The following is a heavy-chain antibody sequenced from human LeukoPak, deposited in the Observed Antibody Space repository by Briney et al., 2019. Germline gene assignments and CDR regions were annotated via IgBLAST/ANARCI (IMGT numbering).Heavy chain of an antibody. CDR2: IIPIFGIA. Sequence: ASVKVSCKASGGTSSSYAISWVRQAPGHGLEWMGRIIPIFGIANYAQKFQGRVTITADKSTSTAYMELSSLRSEDTAVYYCARSVDYYDSSGYLYFDYWGQGTLVTVSS. J-gene: IGHJ4*02. V-gene: IGHV1-69*04. CDR1: GGTSSSYA. CDR3: ARSVDYYDSSGYLYFDY. D-gene: IGHD3-22*01.